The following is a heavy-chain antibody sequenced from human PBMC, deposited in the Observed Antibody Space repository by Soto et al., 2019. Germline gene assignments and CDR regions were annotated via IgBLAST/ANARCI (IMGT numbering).Heavy chain of an antibody. CDR3: ARDRTMVRGVRDKNWFDP. J-gene: IGHJ5*02. D-gene: IGHD3-10*01. Sequence: GGSLRLSCAASGFTFSSYAMHWVRQAPGKGLEWVAVISYDGSNKYYADSVKGRFTISRDNSKNTLYLQMNSLRAEDTAVYYCARDRTMVRGVRDKNWFDPWGQGTLVTVSS. CDR2: ISYDGSNK. CDR1: GFTFSSYA. V-gene: IGHV3-30-3*01.